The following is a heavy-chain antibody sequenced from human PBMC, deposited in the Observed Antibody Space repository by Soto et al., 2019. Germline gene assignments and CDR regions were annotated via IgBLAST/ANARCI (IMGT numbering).Heavy chain of an antibody. J-gene: IGHJ6*02. D-gene: IGHD6-13*01. Sequence: GGSLRLSCAASGFTYSMYSMNWVRQAAGRGLEWVAYISGSGGVTYYADSVKGRFTISRDNSKNTLYLQMNSLRAEDTAGYYCAKDLGSSSWYVGDYYYGMDVWGQGTTVTVSS. CDR3: AKDLGSSSWYVGDYYYGMDV. V-gene: IGHV3-23*01. CDR1: GFTYSMYS. CDR2: ISGSGGVT.